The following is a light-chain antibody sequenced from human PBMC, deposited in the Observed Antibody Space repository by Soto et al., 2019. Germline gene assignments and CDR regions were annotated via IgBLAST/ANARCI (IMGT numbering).Light chain of an antibody. CDR1: QVISSY. V-gene: IGKV1-9*01. CDR3: QQLHSYPLT. CDR2: AAS. Sequence: DIQLTQSPSFLSASVADRVTITCRASQVISSYLAWYQQKPGKAPKLLIYAASTLQSGVPSRFIGRASGTEFTLTISSLQPEDFATYYCQQLHSYPLTFGGGTKVEIK. J-gene: IGKJ4*01.